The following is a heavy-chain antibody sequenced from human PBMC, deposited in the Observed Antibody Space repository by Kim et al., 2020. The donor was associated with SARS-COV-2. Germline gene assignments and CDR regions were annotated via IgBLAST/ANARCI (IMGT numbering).Heavy chain of an antibody. J-gene: IGHJ4*02. CDR1: GYTFTSYG. D-gene: IGHD3-10*01. CDR2: ISAYNGNT. CDR3: ARVPSSGSYYRGRTFDY. V-gene: IGHV1-18*01. Sequence: ASVKVSCKASGYTFTSYGISWVRQAPGQGLEWMGWISAYNGNTNYAQKLQGRVTMTTDTSTSTAYMELRSLRSDDTAVYYCARVPSSGSYYRGRTFDYWGQGTRVTVSS.